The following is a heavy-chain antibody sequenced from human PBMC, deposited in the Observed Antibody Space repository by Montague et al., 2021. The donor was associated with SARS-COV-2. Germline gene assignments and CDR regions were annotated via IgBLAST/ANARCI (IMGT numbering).Heavy chain of an antibody. CDR2: IHASGIS. D-gene: IGHD3-22*01. CDR3: ARGRFYYDSGELGS. V-gene: IGHV4-4*07. CDR1: GGSTNNYY. Sequence: SETLSLTCTVSGGSTNNYYWSWIRQPAGKGLEWIGRIHASGISTYNPSXXTRVTMSADTSKNQFSLKLSSVTAADTAVYYCARGRFYYDSGELGSWGQGTLVTVSS. J-gene: IGHJ5*02.